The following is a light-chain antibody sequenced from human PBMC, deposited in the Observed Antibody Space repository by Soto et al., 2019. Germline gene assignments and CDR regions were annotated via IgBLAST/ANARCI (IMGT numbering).Light chain of an antibody. CDR2: GAS. J-gene: IGKJ4*01. Sequence: EIVMTQSPATLSVSPGERATLSCRASQSVSSKLAWYQQKPGQAPRLLIYGASTSATGIPARFSGSGSGTEFTLTISSLQSEDFVVYYCQQYNNWPPGTFGGGTKVEIK. CDR3: QQYNNWPPGT. CDR1: QSVSSK. V-gene: IGKV3-15*01.